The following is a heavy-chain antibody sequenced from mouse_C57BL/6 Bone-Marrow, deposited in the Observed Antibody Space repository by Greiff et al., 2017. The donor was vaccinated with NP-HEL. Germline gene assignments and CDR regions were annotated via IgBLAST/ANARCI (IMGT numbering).Heavy chain of an antibody. D-gene: IGHD1-1*01. CDR1: GYTFTSYG. J-gene: IGHJ2*01. Sequence: QVQLKQSGAELARLGASVKLSCKASGYTFTSYGISWVKQRTGQGLEWIGEIYPRSGNTYYNEKFKGKATLTADKSSSTAYMELRSLTSEDSAVYFCARPVVANYFDYWGQGTTLTVSS. V-gene: IGHV1-81*01. CDR3: ARPVVANYFDY. CDR2: IYPRSGNT.